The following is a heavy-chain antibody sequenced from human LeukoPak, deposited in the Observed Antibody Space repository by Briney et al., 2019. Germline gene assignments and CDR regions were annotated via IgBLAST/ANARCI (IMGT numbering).Heavy chain of an antibody. J-gene: IGHJ6*02. CDR2: TYYRSRWYY. D-gene: IGHD6-13*01. CDR3: ARDPGYYYAMDV. CDR1: GDSVSSNTAA. V-gene: IGHV6-1*01. Sequence: SPTLSLTYAISGDSVSSNTAAWNWVRQSPSRGLEWLGRTYYRSRWYYDYATSVSSGIAIKPDTSKNLFSLQLNSVTPEDTAVYYCARDPGYYYAMDVWGQGTTVTVSS.